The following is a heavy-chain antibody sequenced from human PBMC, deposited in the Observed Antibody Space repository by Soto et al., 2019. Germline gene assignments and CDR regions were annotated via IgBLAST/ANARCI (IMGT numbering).Heavy chain of an antibody. Sequence: EVQLLESGGGLVQPGGSLRLSCAASGFTFSSYAMSWVRQAPGKGLEWVSAISGSGGSTYYADSVKGRFTICKDKSKNTLYLQMNSLRAEDTAVYYCAKDANGYSSSSGWFDPWGQGTLVTVSS. CDR3: AKDANGYSSSSGWFDP. CDR1: GFTFSSYA. J-gene: IGHJ5*02. D-gene: IGHD6-6*01. CDR2: ISGSGGST. V-gene: IGHV3-23*01.